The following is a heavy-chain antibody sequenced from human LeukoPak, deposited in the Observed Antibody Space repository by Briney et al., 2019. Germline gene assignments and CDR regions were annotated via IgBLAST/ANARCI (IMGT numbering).Heavy chain of an antibody. D-gene: IGHD5-24*01. J-gene: IGHJ4*02. CDR1: GFTFSSYS. CDR3: VRFRGKGDY. V-gene: IGHV3-48*04. Sequence: GGSLRLSCAASGFTFSSYSMNWVRQAPGKGLEWVSYISSSSSTIYYADSVKGRFTISRDNAKNSLYLQMNSLRAEDTAVYYCVRFRGKGDYWGQGTLVTVSS. CDR2: ISSSSSTI.